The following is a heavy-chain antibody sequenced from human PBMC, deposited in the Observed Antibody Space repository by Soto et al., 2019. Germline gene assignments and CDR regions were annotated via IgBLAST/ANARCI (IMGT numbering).Heavy chain of an antibody. V-gene: IGHV3-49*04. CDR1: GFTFGDYA. CDR2: IRSKAYGGTT. J-gene: IGHJ6*02. D-gene: IGHD6-19*01. Sequence: PGGSLRLCCTASGFTFGDYAMSWVRQAPGKGLEWVGFIRSKAYGGTTEYAASVIGRFTISRDDSKSIAYLQMNSLKTEDTAVYYCTRDVAAVAGTTYYYYYGMDVWGQGTTVTVSS. CDR3: TRDVAAVAGTTYYYYYGMDV.